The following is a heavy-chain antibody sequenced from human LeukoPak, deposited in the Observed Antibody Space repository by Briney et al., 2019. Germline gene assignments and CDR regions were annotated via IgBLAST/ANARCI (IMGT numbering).Heavy chain of an antibody. CDR1: GFTFSIYS. CDR2: ISRGSSYM. V-gene: IGHV3-21*01. CDR3: VRSAKYYYYTPGSGDV. Sequence: GGSLRLSCAASGFTFSIYSMNWVRQAPGKGPEWVSSISRGSSYMYHADSVKGRFTISRDDAKNSLYLQMNGLRAEDTALYYCVRSAKYYYYTPGSGDVWGQGTTVTVSS. D-gene: IGHD3-22*01. J-gene: IGHJ6*02.